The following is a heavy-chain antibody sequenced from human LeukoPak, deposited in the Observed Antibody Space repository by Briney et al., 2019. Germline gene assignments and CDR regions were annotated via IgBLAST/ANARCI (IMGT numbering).Heavy chain of an antibody. J-gene: IGHJ3*02. CDR2: INHSGST. V-gene: IGHV4-34*01. D-gene: IGHD6-19*01. CDR1: GGSFSGYY. Sequence: PSETLSLTCAVYGGSFSGYYWSWIRQPPGKGLEWIGEINHSGSTNYNPSLKSRVTISVDTSKNQFSLKLSSVTAADTAVYYCARQVAGTDDAFDIWGQGTMVTVSS. CDR3: ARQVAGTDDAFDI.